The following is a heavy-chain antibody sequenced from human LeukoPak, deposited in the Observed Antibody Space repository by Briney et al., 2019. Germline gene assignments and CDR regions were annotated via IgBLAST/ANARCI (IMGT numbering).Heavy chain of an antibody. CDR1: GFTFSSYA. J-gene: IGHJ4*02. D-gene: IGHD5-12*01. CDR3: ASQTSGYSGYSSHY. CDR2: ISASGGST. Sequence: AGGSLRLSCAASGFTFSSYAMSWVRQAPGGGLDWVSAISASGGSTSYADSVKGRFTISRDNSKNTLYLQMNSLRAVDTAVYYCASQTSGYSGYSSHYWGQGTLVTVSS. V-gene: IGHV3-23*01.